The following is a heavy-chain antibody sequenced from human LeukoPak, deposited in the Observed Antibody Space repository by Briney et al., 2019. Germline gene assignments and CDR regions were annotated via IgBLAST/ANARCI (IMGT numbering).Heavy chain of an antibody. V-gene: IGHV5-51*01. Sequence: GESLKISCKGSGYSFTSYSIGWVRQMPGKGLEWMGFIYPGDSDTRYSPSFQGQVTISADKSISTAYLQWSSLKATDTAMYYCARQMATISSRAFDIWGQGTMVTVSS. CDR3: ARQMATISSRAFDI. CDR1: GYSFTSYS. J-gene: IGHJ3*02. CDR2: IYPGDSDT. D-gene: IGHD5-24*01.